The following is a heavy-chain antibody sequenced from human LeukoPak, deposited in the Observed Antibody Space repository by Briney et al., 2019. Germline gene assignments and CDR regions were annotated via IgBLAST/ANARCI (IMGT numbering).Heavy chain of an antibody. J-gene: IGHJ4*02. CDR1: GVSFSGYY. Sequence: SETLSLTCAVYGVSFSGYYWSWIRQPPGKGLEWIGEINHSGSTNYNPSLKSRVTISVDTSKNQFSLKLSSVTAADTAVYYCAMLLAYCGGDCLGSDYWGQGTLVTVSS. CDR2: INHSGST. CDR3: AMLLAYCGGDCLGSDY. V-gene: IGHV4-34*01. D-gene: IGHD2-21*02.